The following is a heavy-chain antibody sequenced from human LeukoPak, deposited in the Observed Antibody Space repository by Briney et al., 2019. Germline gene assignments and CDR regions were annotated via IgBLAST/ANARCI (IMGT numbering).Heavy chain of an antibody. CDR1: GFTFSSYG. D-gene: IGHD3-16*01. CDR3: AKDGEIGDFDY. CDR2: ISYDGSNK. Sequence: PGGSLRLSCAASGFTFSSYGMHWVRQAPGKGLEWVAAISYDGSNKYYADSVKGRFTISRDNSKNTLYLQMNSLRAEDTAVYYCAKDGEIGDFDYWGQGTLVTVSS. V-gene: IGHV3-30*18. J-gene: IGHJ4*02.